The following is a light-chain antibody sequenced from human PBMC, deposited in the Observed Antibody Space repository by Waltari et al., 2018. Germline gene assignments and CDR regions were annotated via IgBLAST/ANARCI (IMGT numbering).Light chain of an antibody. CDR1: GSDVGGYDY. CDR3: SSYTSSRAIFV. V-gene: IGLV2-14*01. Sequence: QSALTQPASVSGSPGQSITISCTGTGSDVGGYDYVSLYQRHPGKVPKVMIYDVNKRPSGVSDRFSGSKSGYTASLTISGLQAQDEADYYCSSYTSSRAIFVFGIGTKVTVL. CDR2: DVN. J-gene: IGLJ1*01.